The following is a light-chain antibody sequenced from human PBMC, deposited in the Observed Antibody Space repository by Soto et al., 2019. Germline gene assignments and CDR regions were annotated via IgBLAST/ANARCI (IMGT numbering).Light chain of an antibody. V-gene: IGLV1-51*01. CDR2: DND. CDR1: SSNIGSNY. Sequence: QSVLTQPPSLSAAPGQKVTISCSGSSSNIGSNYVSWYQQLPGTAPKLLIFDNDKRPSEIPDRFSGSKSGTSATLGITGLQTGDEADYHCGTWDNSLSAVAFGGGTKLTVL. J-gene: IGLJ2*01. CDR3: GTWDNSLSAVA.